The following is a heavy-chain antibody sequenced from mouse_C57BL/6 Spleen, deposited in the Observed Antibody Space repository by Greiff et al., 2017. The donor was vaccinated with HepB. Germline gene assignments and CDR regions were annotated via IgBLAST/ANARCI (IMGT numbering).Heavy chain of an antibody. Sequence: EVHLVESGGGLVKPGGSLKLSCAASGFTFSSYAMSWVRQTPEKRLEWVATISDGGSYTYYPDNVKGRITISRDNAKNNLYLQMSHLKSEDTAMYYCARDQGTGIDYWGQGTTLTVSS. D-gene: IGHD4-1*01. CDR1: GFTFSSYA. V-gene: IGHV5-4*01. J-gene: IGHJ2*01. CDR3: ARDQGTGIDY. CDR2: ISDGGSYT.